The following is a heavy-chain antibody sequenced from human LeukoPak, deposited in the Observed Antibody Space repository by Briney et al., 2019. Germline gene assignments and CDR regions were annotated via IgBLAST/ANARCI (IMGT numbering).Heavy chain of an antibody. CDR2: ISYDGSNK. D-gene: IGHD2-15*01. V-gene: IGHV3-30*04. CDR1: GFTFSSYA. CDR3: ARDAEFCSGGSCYHYWYFDL. J-gene: IGHJ2*01. Sequence: GGSLRLSCAASGFTFSSYAMHWVRQAPGKGLEWVALISYDGSNKYYADSVKGRFTISRDNSKNTLYLQMNSLRPEDTAVYYCARDAEFCSGGSCYHYWYFDLWGRGTLVTVSS.